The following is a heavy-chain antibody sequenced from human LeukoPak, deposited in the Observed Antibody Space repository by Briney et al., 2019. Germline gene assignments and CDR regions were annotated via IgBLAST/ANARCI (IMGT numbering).Heavy chain of an antibody. J-gene: IGHJ5*02. V-gene: IGHV3-21*04. CDR2: ISSSSSYI. CDR1: GFTFSSYS. Sequence: GGSLRLSCAASGFTFSSYSMNWVRQAPGKGLEWVSSISSSSSYIYYADSVKGRFTISRDNAKNSLYLQMNSLRADDTAVYYCAKAPYQYASGSPNWFDPWGQGTLVTVSS. D-gene: IGHD3-10*01. CDR3: AKAPYQYASGSPNWFDP.